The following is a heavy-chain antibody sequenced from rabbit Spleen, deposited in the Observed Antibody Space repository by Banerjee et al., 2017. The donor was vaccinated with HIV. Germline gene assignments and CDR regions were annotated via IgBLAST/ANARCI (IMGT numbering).Heavy chain of an antibody. CDR1: GFDLSGHLY. D-gene: IGHD1-1*01. Sequence: QEQLEESGGDLVKPGGTLTLSCKASGFDLSGHLYICWVRQAPGKGLEWIACINVATGKPVYATWAKGRFTISRTSSTTVTLRMTSLTAADTATYFCARDLVGVIGWNFYLWGQGTLVTVS. V-gene: IGHV1S45*01. CDR3: ARDLVGVIGWNFYL. CDR2: INVATGKP. J-gene: IGHJ4*01.